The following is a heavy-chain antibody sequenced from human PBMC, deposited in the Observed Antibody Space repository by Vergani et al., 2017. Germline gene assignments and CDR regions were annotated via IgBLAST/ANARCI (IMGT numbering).Heavy chain of an antibody. Sequence: QVQLVQSGAEVRKPGASVKVSCRPSGYTFSGYYMHWVRQAPGQGLEWMGWINPKSGDTKYAQKFQDRVTMTRDTSISAAFMELTRLRSDDTAVYYCARVAPSNSEVTPTAFDVWGQGTMVTVSS. CDR3: ARVAPSNSEVTPTAFDV. D-gene: IGHD1-1*01. CDR2: INPKSGDT. J-gene: IGHJ3*01. CDR1: GYTFSGYY. V-gene: IGHV1-2*02.